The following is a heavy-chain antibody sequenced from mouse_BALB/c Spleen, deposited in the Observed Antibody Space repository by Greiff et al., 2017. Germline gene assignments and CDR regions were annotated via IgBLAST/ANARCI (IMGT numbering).Heavy chain of an antibody. CDR1: GYAFSSYW. CDR2: IYPGDGDT. Sequence: QVQLQQSGAELVRPGSSVKISCKASGYAFSSYWMNWVKQRPGQGLEWIGQIYPGDGDTNYNGKFKGKATLTADKSSSTAYMQLSSLTSEDSAVYFCARRSTMIIMDYWGQGTSVTVSS. J-gene: IGHJ4*01. V-gene: IGHV1-80*01. D-gene: IGHD2-4*01. CDR3: ARRSTMIIMDY.